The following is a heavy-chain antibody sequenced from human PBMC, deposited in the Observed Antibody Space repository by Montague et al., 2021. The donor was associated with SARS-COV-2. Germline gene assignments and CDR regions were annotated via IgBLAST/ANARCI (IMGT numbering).Heavy chain of an antibody. CDR3: ARNPADYYGSGSYTTWDNGFDP. CDR2: IYYSGST. V-gene: IGHV4-39*01. J-gene: IGHJ5*02. Sequence: SETLSLTCTVSGGSISSSSYYWGWIRQPPGKGLEWIGSIYYSGSTYYNPSLKSRVTISVDTSKNQFSLKLSSVTAADTAVYYCARNPADYYGSGSYTTWDNGFDPWGKGTLVTVSS. CDR1: GGSISSSSYY. D-gene: IGHD3-10*01.